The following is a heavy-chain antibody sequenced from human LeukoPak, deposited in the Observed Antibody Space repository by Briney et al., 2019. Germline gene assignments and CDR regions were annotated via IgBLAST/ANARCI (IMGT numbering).Heavy chain of an antibody. CDR2: IKSKTDGGTT. V-gene: IGHV3-15*01. J-gene: IGHJ4*02. Sequence: PGGSLRLSCAASGFTFSNAWMSWVRQAPGKGLEWVGRIKSKTDGGTTDYAAPVKGRFTISRDDSKNTLYLQMNSLKTEDTAVYYCTTGYDSSGYYYFGFDYWGQGTLVTVSS. D-gene: IGHD3-22*01. CDR3: TTGYDSSGYYYFGFDY. CDR1: GFTFSNAW.